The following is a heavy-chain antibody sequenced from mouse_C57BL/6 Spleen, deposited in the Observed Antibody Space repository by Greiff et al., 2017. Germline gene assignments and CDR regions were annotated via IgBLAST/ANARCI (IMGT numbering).Heavy chain of an antibody. D-gene: IGHD1-1*01. Sequence: EVQLVESGPELVKPGASVKMSCKASGYTFTDYNMHWVKQSHGKSLEWIGYINPNNGGTSYNQKFKGKSTLTVNKSSSTAYMELRSLTSEDSAVYYCARWVVAPYYAMDYWGQGTSVTVSS. V-gene: IGHV1-22*01. CDR3: ARWVVAPYYAMDY. J-gene: IGHJ4*01. CDR1: GYTFTDYN. CDR2: INPNNGGT.